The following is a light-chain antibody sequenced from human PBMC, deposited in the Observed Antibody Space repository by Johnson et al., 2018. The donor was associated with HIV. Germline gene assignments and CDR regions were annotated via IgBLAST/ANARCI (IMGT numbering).Light chain of an antibody. J-gene: IGLJ1*01. CDR1: SSNIGDNY. CDR2: EDT. Sequence: QSVLTQPPSVSAAPGQKVSISCSGSSSNIGDNYVSWYQQVPGTAPKLLIYEDTKRPSGIPDRFSGSKSGTSATLGITGLQTGDEADYYCGTWDSSLSAGVFGTGTKVTVL. CDR3: GTWDSSLSAGV. V-gene: IGLV1-51*02.